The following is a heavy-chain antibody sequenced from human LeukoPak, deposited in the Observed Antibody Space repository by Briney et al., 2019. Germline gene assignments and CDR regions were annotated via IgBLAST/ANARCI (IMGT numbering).Heavy chain of an antibody. CDR3: ARVGDYDSSGYYYLCYFDY. Sequence: PSETLSLTCAVYGGSFSGYYWSWIRQPPGKGLEWIGEINHSGGTNYNPSLKSRVTISVDTSKNQFSLKLSSVTAADTAVYYCARVGDYDSSGYYYLCYFDYWGQGTLVTVSS. CDR2: INHSGGT. D-gene: IGHD3-22*01. CDR1: GGSFSGYY. J-gene: IGHJ4*02. V-gene: IGHV4-34*01.